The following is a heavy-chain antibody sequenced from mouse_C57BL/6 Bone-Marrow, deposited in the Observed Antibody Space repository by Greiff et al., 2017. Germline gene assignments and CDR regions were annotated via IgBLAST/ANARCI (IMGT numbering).Heavy chain of an antibody. CDR1: GYTFTSYW. CDR2: IYPGSGST. D-gene: IGHD2-5*01. CDR3: AGPYYSNDWYFDV. Sequence: VQLQQPGAELVKPGASVKMSCKASGYTFTSYWMTWVKQRPGQGLEWIGVIYPGSGSTNYNEKFKSKATLTVDTSSSTAYMQLSSLTSEDSAVDYCAGPYYSNDWYFDVWGTGTTVTVSS. J-gene: IGHJ1*03. V-gene: IGHV1-55*01.